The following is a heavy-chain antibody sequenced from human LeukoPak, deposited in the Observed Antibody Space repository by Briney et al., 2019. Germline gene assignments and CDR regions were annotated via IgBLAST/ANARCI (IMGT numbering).Heavy chain of an antibody. Sequence: GASVKVSCKASGYTFTGYYMHWVRQAPGQGLEWMGWINPNSGGTNYAQKFQGRVTMTRDTSISTAYMELSRLRSDDTAVYYCARAQGAYSSSWYFDYWGQGILVTVSS. CDR2: INPNSGGT. CDR1: GYTFTGYY. J-gene: IGHJ4*02. V-gene: IGHV1-2*02. D-gene: IGHD6-13*01. CDR3: ARAQGAYSSSWYFDY.